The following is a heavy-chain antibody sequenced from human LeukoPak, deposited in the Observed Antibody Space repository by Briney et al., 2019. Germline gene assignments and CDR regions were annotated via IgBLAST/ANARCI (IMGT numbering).Heavy chain of an antibody. CDR2: ISGSGGST. CDR1: GFTFGKYW. J-gene: IGHJ4*02. V-gene: IGHV3-23*01. CDR3: AKEGVVAATRDFDY. Sequence: GGSLRLSCVASGFTFGKYWMSWVRQAPGKGLGWVSAISGSGGSTYYADSVKGRFTISRDNSKNTLYLQMNSLRAEDTAVYYCAKEGVVAATRDFDYWGQGTLVTVSS. D-gene: IGHD2-15*01.